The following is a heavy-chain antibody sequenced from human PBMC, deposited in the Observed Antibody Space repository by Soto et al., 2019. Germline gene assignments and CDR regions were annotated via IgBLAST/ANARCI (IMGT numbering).Heavy chain of an antibody. V-gene: IGHV3-33*01. CDR3: ARESSSSWYWFDP. CDR2: IWYDGSNK. D-gene: IGHD6-13*01. Sequence: PGGSLRLSCAASGFTFSSYGMHWVRQAPGKGLEWVAVIWYDGSNKYYADSVKGRFTISRDNSKNTLYLQMNSLRAEDTAVYYCARESSSSWYWFDPWGQGTLVTVSS. J-gene: IGHJ5*02. CDR1: GFTFSSYG.